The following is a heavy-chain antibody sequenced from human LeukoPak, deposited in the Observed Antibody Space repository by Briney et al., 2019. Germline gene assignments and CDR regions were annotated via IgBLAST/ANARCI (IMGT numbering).Heavy chain of an antibody. J-gene: IGHJ4*02. V-gene: IGHV3-73*01. D-gene: IGHD3-22*01. Sequence: GGSLRLSCAASGFTFSGSAIHWVRQASGKGLEWVGRVRTKGNGYAPQYAAPVTGRLTISRDDSKNTAYLQMNSLKTEDTAVYFCSSYDNSGYYYRNYWGQGTLVTVSS. CDR3: SSYDNSGYYYRNY. CDR1: GFTFSGSA. CDR2: VRTKGNGYAP.